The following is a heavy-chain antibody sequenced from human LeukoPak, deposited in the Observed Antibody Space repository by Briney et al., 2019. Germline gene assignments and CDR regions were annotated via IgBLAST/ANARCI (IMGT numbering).Heavy chain of an antibody. D-gene: IGHD2-15*01. CDR3: ARDEDASVVVVAATPFDY. CDR1: GFTFSSYS. CDR2: ISSSSSYI. J-gene: IGHJ4*02. Sequence: PGGSLRLSCAASGFTFSSYSMNWVRQAPGKGLEWASSISSSSSYIYYADSVKGRFTISRDNAKNSLYLQMNSLRAEDTAVYYCARDEDASVVVVAATPFDYWGQGTLVTVSS. V-gene: IGHV3-21*01.